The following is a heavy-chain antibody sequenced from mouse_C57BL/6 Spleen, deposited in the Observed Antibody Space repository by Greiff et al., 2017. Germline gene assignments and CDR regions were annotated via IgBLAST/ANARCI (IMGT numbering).Heavy chain of an antibody. D-gene: IGHD2-4*01. Sequence: EVKVVESGGGLVKPGGSLKLSCAASGFTFSDYGMHWVRQAPEKGLEWVAYISSGSSTIYYADTVKGRFTIYRDNAKNTLFLQMTSLRSEDTAMYYCARGGLPYYYAMDYWGQGTSVTVSS. CDR2: ISSGSSTI. CDR1: GFTFSDYG. J-gene: IGHJ4*01. CDR3: ARGGLPYYYAMDY. V-gene: IGHV5-17*01.